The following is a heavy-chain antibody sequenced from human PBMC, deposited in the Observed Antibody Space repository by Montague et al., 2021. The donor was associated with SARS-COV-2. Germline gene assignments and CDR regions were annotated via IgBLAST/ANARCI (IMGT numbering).Heavy chain of an antibody. CDR3: ARGLGQNKEVDY. CDR2: IHPNGHT. D-gene: IGHD7-27*01. Sequence: SETLSLTCDVAGGPLSAYYWSWIRQPPGKGLEWIGEIHPNGHTSYNPSLMSRVTLSLGTSNNPFSLKLTSVTAADTAVYYCARGLGQNKEVDYWGQGILVIVSS. J-gene: IGHJ4*02. V-gene: IGHV4-34*01. CDR1: GGPLSAYY.